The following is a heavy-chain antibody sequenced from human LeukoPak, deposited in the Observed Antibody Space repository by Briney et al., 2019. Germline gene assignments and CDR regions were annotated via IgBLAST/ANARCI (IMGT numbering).Heavy chain of an antibody. V-gene: IGHV4-59*01. CDR1: GDSMSSYY. CDR2: ISYSGST. J-gene: IGHJ4*02. CDR3: ARAGPVPTSDGGPIADS. D-gene: IGHD4-17*01. Sequence: SETLSLTCTLSGDSMSSYYWSWIRQPPGRGLEWIRYISYSGSTNYNPSLKSRVTMSVDTSNSQFSLKLSSVTTADTAVYYCARAGPVPTSDGGPIADSWGQGTLVTVSS.